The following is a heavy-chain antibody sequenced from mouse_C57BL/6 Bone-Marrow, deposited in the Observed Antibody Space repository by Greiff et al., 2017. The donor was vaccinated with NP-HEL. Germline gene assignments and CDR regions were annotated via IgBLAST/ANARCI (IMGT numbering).Heavy chain of an antibody. J-gene: IGHJ2*01. CDR1: GFNIKDYY. V-gene: IGHV14-1*01. CDR3: TTEGNLYYFGC. CDR2: IDPEDGDT. D-gene: IGHD2-1*01. Sequence: VQLQQSGAELVRPGASVKLSCTASGFNIKDYYMHWVKQRPEQGLEWIGRIDPEDGDTEYAPKFKGKATMTADKSSNTAYLTRSSLTSEVTSVYYCTTEGNLYYFGCWGPGTTLTVSS.